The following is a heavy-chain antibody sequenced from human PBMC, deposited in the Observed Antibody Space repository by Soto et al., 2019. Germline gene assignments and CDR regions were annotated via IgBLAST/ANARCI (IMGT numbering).Heavy chain of an antibody. J-gene: IGHJ4*02. D-gene: IGHD5-18*01. Sequence: ASVKVACKVSGYTLTGLSMHWVRQAPGEGLEWMGGFDPEDGETIYAQKFQGRVTMTEDTSTDTAYMELSSLRSEDTAVYYCATSSHRGYSDGPGWAFDYWGQGTLVTVSS. V-gene: IGHV1-24*01. CDR3: ATSSHRGYSDGPGWAFDY. CDR1: GYTLTGLS. CDR2: FDPEDGET.